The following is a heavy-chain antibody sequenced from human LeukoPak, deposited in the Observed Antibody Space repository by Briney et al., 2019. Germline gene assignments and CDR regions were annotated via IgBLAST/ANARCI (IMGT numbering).Heavy chain of an antibody. CDR1: GFTFRNEE. CDR2: ISNTGSPI. Sequence: GGSLRLSCIVSGFTFRNEEMNWIRQAPGKGLEWTAYISNTGSPIHYRDSVKGRFTISRDNAQSSLFLQMNSLRPDDTAIYYCARGGNYAPFDYWGQGVLVAVSS. D-gene: IGHD1-26*01. CDR3: ARGGNYAPFDY. J-gene: IGHJ4*02. V-gene: IGHV3-48*03.